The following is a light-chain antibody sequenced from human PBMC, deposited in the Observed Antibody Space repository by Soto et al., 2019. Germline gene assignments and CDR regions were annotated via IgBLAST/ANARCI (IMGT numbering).Light chain of an antibody. V-gene: IGLV2-14*01. CDR3: TSYTSDNRSYV. J-gene: IGLJ1*01. CDR1: SSDVGAYTS. CDR2: EVS. Sequence: QSALTQPASVSGSPGQSTTTSCSGTSSDVGAYTSVSWYQQHPGKAPKLMIYEVSNRPSGVSNRFSGSKSANTASLTISGLQADDEAHYYCTSYTSDNRSYVFGTGTKVTVL.